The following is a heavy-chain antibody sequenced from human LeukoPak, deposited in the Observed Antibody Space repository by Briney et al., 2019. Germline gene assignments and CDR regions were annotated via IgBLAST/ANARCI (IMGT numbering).Heavy chain of an antibody. V-gene: IGHV3-30*03. CDR2: ISYDGSKK. CDR1: GSMFSSHG. CDR3: AREVPGVMVAFDL. D-gene: IGHD2-2*01. J-gene: IGHJ3*01. Sequence: PGRSLRLSCAASGSMFSSHGMHWVRQAPGKGLEWVAVISYDGSKKYYADSVKGRFTISRDNSKNTLYLQMNSLRVEDTAVYYCAREVPGVMVAFDLWGQGTMVTVSP.